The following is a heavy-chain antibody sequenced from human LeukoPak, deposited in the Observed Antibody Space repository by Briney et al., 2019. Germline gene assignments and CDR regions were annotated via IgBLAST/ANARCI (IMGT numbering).Heavy chain of an antibody. CDR2: ISYSGST. D-gene: IGHD4-23*01. V-gene: IGHV4-59*08. J-gene: IGHJ4*02. CDR3: ARHPDYGGNFDS. Sequence: SETLSLTCTVSGVSVTRYYWSWIRQPPGQGLEWIGYISYSGSTNYNPSLKSRVTISVDTSKNQFSLKLSSVTAADTAVYYCARHPDYGGNFDSWGQGTLVTVSS. CDR1: GVSVTRYY.